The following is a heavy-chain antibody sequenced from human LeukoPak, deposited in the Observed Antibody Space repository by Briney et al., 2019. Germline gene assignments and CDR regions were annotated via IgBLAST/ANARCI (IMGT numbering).Heavy chain of an antibody. CDR2: IYYSGST. CDR1: GGSISSYY. CDR3: ARLNDYGDYEGWFDP. Sequence: ASETLSLTCTVSGGSISSYYWSWIRQPPGKGLEWIGYIYYSGSTNYNPSLKSRVTISVDTSKNQFSLKLSSVTAADTAVYYCARLNDYGDYEGWFDPWGQGTLVTVSS. V-gene: IGHV4-59*08. J-gene: IGHJ5*02. D-gene: IGHD4-17*01.